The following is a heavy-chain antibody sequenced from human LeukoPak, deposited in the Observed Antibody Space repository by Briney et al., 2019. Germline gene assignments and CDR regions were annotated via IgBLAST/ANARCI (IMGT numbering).Heavy chain of an antibody. J-gene: IGHJ6*03. CDR2: IRYDGSNK. V-gene: IGHV3-30*02. CDR1: GFTFSDSE. CDR3: AKAFIAAAGFGYYYMDV. Sequence: PGGSLRLSCAASGFTFSDSEMNWVRQAPGKGLEWVAFIRYDGSNKYYADSVKGRFTISRDNSKNTLYLQMNSLRAEDTAVYYCAKAFIAAAGFGYYYMDVWGKGTTVTVSS. D-gene: IGHD6-13*01.